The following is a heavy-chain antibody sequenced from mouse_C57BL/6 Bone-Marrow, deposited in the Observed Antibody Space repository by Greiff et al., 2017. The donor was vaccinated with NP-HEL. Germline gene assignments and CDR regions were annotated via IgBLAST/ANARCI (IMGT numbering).Heavy chain of an antibody. CDR1: GYSITSGYY. J-gene: IGHJ4*01. CDR2: ISYDGSN. CDR3: ARSTVVGGYAMDY. D-gene: IGHD1-1*01. Sequence: VQLQQSGPGLVKPSQSLSLTCSVTGYSITSGYYWNWIRQFPGNKLEWMGYISYDGSNNYNPSLKNRISITRDTSKNQFFLKLNSVTTEDTATYYCARSTVVGGYAMDYWGQGTSVTVSS. V-gene: IGHV3-6*01.